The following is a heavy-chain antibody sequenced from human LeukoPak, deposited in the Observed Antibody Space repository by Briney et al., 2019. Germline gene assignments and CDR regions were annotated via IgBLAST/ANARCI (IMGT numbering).Heavy chain of an antibody. CDR2: ISWNSGSI. J-gene: IGHJ4*02. CDR1: GFTFDDYA. CDR3: AKDTGAVGYCSGGSCSGGFDY. Sequence: SLRPSCAASGFTFDDYAMHWVRQAPGKGLEWASGISWNSGSIGYADSVKGRFTISRDNAKNSLYLQMNSLRAEDTALYYCAKDTGAVGYCSGGSCSGGFDYWGQGTLVTVSS. D-gene: IGHD2-15*01. V-gene: IGHV3-9*01.